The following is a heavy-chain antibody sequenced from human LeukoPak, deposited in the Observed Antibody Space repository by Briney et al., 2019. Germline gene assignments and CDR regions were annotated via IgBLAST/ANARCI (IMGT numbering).Heavy chain of an antibody. V-gene: IGHV1-24*01. D-gene: IGHD7-27*01. J-gene: IGHJ4*02. Sequence: ASVKVSCKVSGYTLTELSMHWVRQAPGKGLEWMGTFDPEDGGTIYAQKFQGRVTMTEDTSTDTAYMELSSLRSEDTAVYYCANLPNAPLLGAAGGDYWGQGTLVTVSS. CDR3: ANLPNAPLLGAAGGDY. CDR2: FDPEDGGT. CDR1: GYTLTELS.